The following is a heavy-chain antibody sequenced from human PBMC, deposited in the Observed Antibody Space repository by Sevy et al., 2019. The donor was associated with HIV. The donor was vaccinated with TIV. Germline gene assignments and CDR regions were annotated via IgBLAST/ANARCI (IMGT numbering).Heavy chain of an antibody. J-gene: IGHJ5*02. V-gene: IGHV3-48*03. D-gene: IGHD2-8*01. Sequence: GGSLRLSCTASGFTFSSYDMNWVRQAPGKGLEWVSKISNSGSSIYYADSVKGRFTISRDKAKNSLNLQMNSLRAEDTAVYYCTRNGGAFDNGFDPWGQGTLVTVSS. CDR3: TRNGGAFDNGFDP. CDR2: ISNSGSSI. CDR1: GFTFSSYD.